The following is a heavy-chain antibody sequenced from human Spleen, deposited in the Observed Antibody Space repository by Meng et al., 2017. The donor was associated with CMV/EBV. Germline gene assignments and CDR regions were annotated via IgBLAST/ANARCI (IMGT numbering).Heavy chain of an antibody. Sequence: GESLKISCAASGFTFSSYAMHWVRQAPGKGLEYVSAISSNGGSTYYADSVKGRFTISRDNSKNTLYLQMGSLRAEDMAVYYCARESHWEAHQSPKFDYWGQGTLVTVSS. V-gene: IGHV3-64*02. CDR1: GFTFSSYA. D-gene: IGHD1-26*01. J-gene: IGHJ4*02. CDR3: ARESHWEAHQSPKFDY. CDR2: ISSNGGST.